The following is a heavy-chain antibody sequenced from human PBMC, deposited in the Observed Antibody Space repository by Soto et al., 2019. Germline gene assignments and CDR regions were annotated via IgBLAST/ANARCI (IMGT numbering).Heavy chain of an antibody. Sequence: GALRLSCAASGFTFSSYGMHWVRQAPGKGLEWVAVIWYDGSNKYYADSVKGRFTISRDNSKNTLYLQMNSLRAEDTAVYYCATGGYHLNAFDIWGQGTMVTVSS. D-gene: IGHD3-22*01. CDR2: IWYDGSNK. CDR3: ATGGYHLNAFDI. V-gene: IGHV3-33*01. J-gene: IGHJ3*02. CDR1: GFTFSSYG.